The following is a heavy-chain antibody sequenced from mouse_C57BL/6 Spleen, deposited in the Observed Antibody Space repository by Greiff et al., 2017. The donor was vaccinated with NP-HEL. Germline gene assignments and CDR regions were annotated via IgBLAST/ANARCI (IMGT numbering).Heavy chain of an antibody. CDR2: IRNKANGYTT. V-gene: IGHV7-3*01. CDR3: ARSTVVASMDY. D-gene: IGHD1-1*01. CDR1: GFTFTDYY. J-gene: IGHJ4*01. Sequence: EVKLVESGGGLVQPGGSLSLSCAASGFTFTDYYMSWVRQPPGKALEWLGFIRNKANGYTTEYSASVKGRFTISRDNSQSILYLQMNALRAEDSATYYCARSTVVASMDYWGQGTSVTVSS.